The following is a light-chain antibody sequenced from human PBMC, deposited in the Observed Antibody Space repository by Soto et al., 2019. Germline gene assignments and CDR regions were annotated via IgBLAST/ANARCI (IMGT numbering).Light chain of an antibody. CDR1: QTVSSY. V-gene: IGKV3-20*01. CDR2: GAS. CDR3: QQYGSSRT. Sequence: EIVLTQSPATLSLSPWERATLSCRASQTVSSYLLWYQQKRGQAPRLLIYGASSRATGIPDRFSGSGSGTDFTLTISRLEPEDFAVYYCQQYGSSRTFGQGTKVDI. J-gene: IGKJ1*01.